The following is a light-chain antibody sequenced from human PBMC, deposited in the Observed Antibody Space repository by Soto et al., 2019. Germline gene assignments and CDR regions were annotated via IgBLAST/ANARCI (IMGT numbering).Light chain of an antibody. CDR3: QQYDSSPRT. Sequence: THSPGQQCLSPGERATLSGGASQSLSSRNLAWYQQKPGQAPRPLIYGASSRATGIPDRFSGSGSGTDFTLTISRLEPEDFAVYYCQQYDSSPRTFGQRTKVDIK. CDR2: GAS. CDR1: QSLSSRN. J-gene: IGKJ1*01. V-gene: IGKV3-20*01.